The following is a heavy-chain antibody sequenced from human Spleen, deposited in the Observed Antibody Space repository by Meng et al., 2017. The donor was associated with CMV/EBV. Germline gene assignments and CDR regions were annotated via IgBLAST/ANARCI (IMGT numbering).Heavy chain of an antibody. D-gene: IGHD3-16*02. CDR3: ARHDFDYVWGSYPLRY. J-gene: IGHJ4*02. CDR2: VSYTGST. Sequence: STSSSSYYCGWIRQSPGKGLEWIGCVSYTGSTYHNPSLKSRVTISVDTSENQFSLKLSSVTAADTAVYYCARHDFDYVWGSYPLRYWGQGILVTVSS. V-gene: IGHV4-39*01. CDR1: STSSSSYY.